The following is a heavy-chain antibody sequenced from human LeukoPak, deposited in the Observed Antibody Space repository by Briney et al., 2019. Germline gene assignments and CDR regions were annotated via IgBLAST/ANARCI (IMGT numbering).Heavy chain of an antibody. CDR2: INPNSGGT. CDR1: GYTFTGYY. CDR3: ARGDYDFWSGFEYYYYYYMDV. V-gene: IGHV1-2*02. D-gene: IGHD3-3*01. Sequence: GASVKVSCKASGYTFTGYYMHWVRQAPGQGLEWMGWINPNSGGTNYAQKFQGRVTMTRDTSISTAYMELSRLRSDDTAVYYCARGDYDFWSGFEYYYYYYMDVWGKGTTVTVSS. J-gene: IGHJ6*03.